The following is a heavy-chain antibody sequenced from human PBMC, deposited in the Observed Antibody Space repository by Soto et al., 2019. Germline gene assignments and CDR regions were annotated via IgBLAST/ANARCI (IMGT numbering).Heavy chain of an antibody. J-gene: IGHJ3*02. D-gene: IGHD4-17*01. CDR1: GFTFSSYG. CDR3: ARVSYGDYGSHAFDI. Sequence: GGSLRLSCAASGFTFSSYGMHWVRQAPGKGLEWVAVIWYDGSNKYYADSVKGRFTISRDNSKKTLYLQMNSLRAEDTAVYYCARVSYGDYGSHAFDIWGQGTMVTVSS. V-gene: IGHV3-33*01. CDR2: IWYDGSNK.